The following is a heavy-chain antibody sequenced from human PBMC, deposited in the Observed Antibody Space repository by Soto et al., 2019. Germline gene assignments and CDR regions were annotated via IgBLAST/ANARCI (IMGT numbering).Heavy chain of an antibody. V-gene: IGHV3-72*01. J-gene: IGHJ5*02. Sequence: GGSLRLSCVASGFTFSDHYMDWVRQAPGKGLEWVGRTRNKVNGYTTEYAASVKGRFISSRDDSKKSAYLQMNSLKTDDTAVYYCASVRAGGVGWFDPWGQGTLVTVSS. D-gene: IGHD3-16*01. CDR3: ASVRAGGVGWFDP. CDR2: TRNKVNGYTT. CDR1: GFTFSDHY.